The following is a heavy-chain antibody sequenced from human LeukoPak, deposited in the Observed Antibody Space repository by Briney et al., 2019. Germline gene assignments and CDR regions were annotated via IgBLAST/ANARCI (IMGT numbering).Heavy chain of an antibody. CDR2: ISAYNGNT. J-gene: IGHJ6*04. V-gene: IGHV1-18*04. Sequence: GASVKVSCKASGYTFTSYGISWVRQAPGQGLEWMGWISAYNGNTNYAQKLQGRVTMTTDTSTSTAYMKLRSLRSDDTAVYYCARYVRARTYYYGMDVWGKGTTVTVSS. D-gene: IGHD3-16*01. CDR1: GYTFTSYG. CDR3: ARYVRARTYYYGMDV.